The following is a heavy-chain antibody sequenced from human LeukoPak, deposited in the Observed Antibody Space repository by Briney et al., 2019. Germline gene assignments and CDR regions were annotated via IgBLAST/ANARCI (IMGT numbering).Heavy chain of an antibody. CDR1: GFTFSSYE. D-gene: IGHD5-18*01. Sequence: GGSLRLSCAASGFTFSSYEMNWVRQAPGKGLEWVSYISSSGSTIYYADSVKGRFTISRDNAKNSLYLQMNSLRAEDTAVYYCARDLGGYSYGSHSDYWGQGTLVTVSS. CDR2: ISSSGSTI. V-gene: IGHV3-48*03. CDR3: ARDLGGYSYGSHSDY. J-gene: IGHJ4*02.